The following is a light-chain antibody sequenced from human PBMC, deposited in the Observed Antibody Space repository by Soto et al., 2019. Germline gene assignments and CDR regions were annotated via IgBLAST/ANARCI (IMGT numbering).Light chain of an antibody. J-gene: IGLJ1*01. CDR1: SSNIGSNT. CDR3: AAWDDSLTAFV. Sequence: QSALTQPPSASGTPGQRVTISCSGSSSNIGSNTVSWYQQLPGAAPKLLIYYHNQRPSGVPDRFSGSKSGTSASLAIRGLQADYEAEYFCAAWDDSLTAFVFGPGTKVTAL. CDR2: YHN. V-gene: IGLV1-44*01.